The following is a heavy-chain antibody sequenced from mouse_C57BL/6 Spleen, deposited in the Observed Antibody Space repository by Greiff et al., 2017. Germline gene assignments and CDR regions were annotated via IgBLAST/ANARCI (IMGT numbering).Heavy chain of an antibody. CDR2: IRSKSNNYAT. V-gene: IGHV10-1*01. J-gene: IGHJ4*01. D-gene: IGHD2-4*01. CDR1: GFSFNTYA. CDR3: VRSYDYDVSAMDY. Sequence: EVTVVESGGGLVQPKGSLKLSCAASGFSFNTYAMNWVRQAPGKGLEWVARIRSKSNNYATYYADSVKDRFTISSDDSESMLYLQMNNLKTEDTAMYYCVRSYDYDVSAMDYWGQGTSVTVSS.